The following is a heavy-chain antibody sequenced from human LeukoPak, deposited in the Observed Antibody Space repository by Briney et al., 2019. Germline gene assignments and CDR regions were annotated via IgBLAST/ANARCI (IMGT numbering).Heavy chain of an antibody. V-gene: IGHV3-21*03. CDR3: ARDSGLLPIVTYYFDS. J-gene: IGHJ4*02. Sequence: PGGSLRLSCAASGFTLSNYAMHWVRQAPGKGLEWVSSISSSSSYMYYADSMRGRFTISRDSTKNSLYLQMNGLKTEDTSVYYCARDSGLLPIVTYYFDSWGQGTLVTVSS. D-gene: IGHD3-22*01. CDR1: GFTLSNYA. CDR2: ISSSSSYM.